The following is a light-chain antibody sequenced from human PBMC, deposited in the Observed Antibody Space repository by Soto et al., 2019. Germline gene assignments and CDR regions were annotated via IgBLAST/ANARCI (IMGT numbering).Light chain of an antibody. CDR1: QSVITN. V-gene: IGKV3-15*01. CDR3: QQYNSYSYT. J-gene: IGKJ2*01. Sequence: EIVMTQSPATLSVSPGERATLSCRASQSVITNLAWYQQKSGQAPRLLIYAASTRATDIPARFSGSGSGTEFTLTISNLQSEDFVVYYCQQYNSYSYTFGQGTKLEIK. CDR2: AAS.